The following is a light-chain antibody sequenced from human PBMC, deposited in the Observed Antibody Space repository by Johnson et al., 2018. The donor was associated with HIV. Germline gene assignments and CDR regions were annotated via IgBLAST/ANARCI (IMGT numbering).Light chain of an antibody. CDR3: GTWDNSLSAHV. Sequence: QPVLTQPPSVSAAPGQKVTISCSGSSSNIGNNYVSWYQQLPGTAPKLLIYDNNKRPSGIPDRFSGSKSGTSATLGITGLPTGDEADYYCGTWDNSLSAHVFGTWTKVTVL. CDR2: DNN. J-gene: IGLJ1*01. CDR1: SSNIGNNY. V-gene: IGLV1-51*01.